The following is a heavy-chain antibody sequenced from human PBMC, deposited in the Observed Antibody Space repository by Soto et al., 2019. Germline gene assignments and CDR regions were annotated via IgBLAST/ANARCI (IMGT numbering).Heavy chain of an antibody. CDR3: GRTANWFDP. Sequence: SETLSLTCAVYGGSFSGYYWSWIRQPPGKGLEWIGEIDHSGSTNYNPSLKSRVTISVDTSKNQFSLKLTSVTAADTAVYFCGRTANWFDPWGQGNLVTVSS. J-gene: IGHJ5*02. CDR2: IDHSGST. CDR1: GGSFSGYY. V-gene: IGHV4-34*01.